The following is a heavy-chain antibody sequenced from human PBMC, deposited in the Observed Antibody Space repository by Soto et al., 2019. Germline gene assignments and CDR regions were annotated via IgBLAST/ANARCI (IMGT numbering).Heavy chain of an antibody. CDR1: GFSLSTSGVG. CDR2: IYWDDDK. Sequence: GSGPTLVNPTQTLTLTCTFSGFSLSTSGVGVGWIRQPPGKALEWLALIYWDDDKRYSPSLKSRLTITKGTSKNQVVLTMTNMDPVDTATYYCAHARRGYCVRSSCPNWFDPWGQGILVTVSS. CDR3: AHARRGYCVRSSCPNWFDP. D-gene: IGHD2-2*03. J-gene: IGHJ5*02. V-gene: IGHV2-5*02.